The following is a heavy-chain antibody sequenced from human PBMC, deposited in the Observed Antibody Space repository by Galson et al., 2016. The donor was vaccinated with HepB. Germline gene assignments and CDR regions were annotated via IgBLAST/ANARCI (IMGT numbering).Heavy chain of an antibody. CDR1: GFTFSSYS. Sequence: SLRLSCAASGFTFSSYSMNWVRQAPGKGLEWVSSISTSSSYKYYADSVKGRFTISRDNAKNSLYLQMNSLRAEDTAVYYCARDPHPTVTASGYWGQGTLVTVSS. CDR3: ARDPHPTVTASGY. CDR2: ISTSSSYK. J-gene: IGHJ4*02. D-gene: IGHD4-17*01. V-gene: IGHV3-21*06.